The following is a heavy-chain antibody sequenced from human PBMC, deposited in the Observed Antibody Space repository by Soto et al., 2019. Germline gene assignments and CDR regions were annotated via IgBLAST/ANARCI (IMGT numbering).Heavy chain of an antibody. CDR1: GFTFSSYS. V-gene: IGHV3-48*02. CDR2: ISSSSSTI. Sequence: EVQLVESGGGLVQPGESLRLSCAASGFTFSSYSMNWVRQAPGKGLEWVSYISSSSSTIYYADSVKGRFTISRDNAKNSLYLQMNSLRDEDTAVYYCAREPSSTEGNWFDPWGQGTLVTVSS. CDR3: AREPSSTEGNWFDP. J-gene: IGHJ5*02.